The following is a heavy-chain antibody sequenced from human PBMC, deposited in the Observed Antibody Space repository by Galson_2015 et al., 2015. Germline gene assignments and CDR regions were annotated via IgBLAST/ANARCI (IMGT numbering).Heavy chain of an antibody. D-gene: IGHD3-9*01. CDR2: IYTSGST. CDR3: ARESILTGYFNWFDP. Sequence: TLSLTCTVSGGSISSGSYYWSWIRQPAGKGLEWIGRIYTSGSTNYNPSLKSRVTISVDTSKNQFSLKLSSVTAADTAVYYCARESILTGYFNWFDPWGQGTLVTVSS. CDR1: GGSISSGSYY. J-gene: IGHJ5*02. V-gene: IGHV4-61*02.